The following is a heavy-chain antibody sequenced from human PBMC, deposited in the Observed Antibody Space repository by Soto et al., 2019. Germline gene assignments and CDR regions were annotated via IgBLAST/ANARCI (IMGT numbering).Heavy chain of an antibody. V-gene: IGHV4-4*02. CDR2: IYHSGST. J-gene: IGHJ5*02. CDR1: SGSISSSNW. Sequence: PSETLSLTCAVSSGSISSSNWWSWVRQPPGKGLEWIGEIYHSGSTNYNPSLKSRVTISVDKSKNQFSLKLSSVTAADTAVYYCAKAPSYCSGGSCYKGWFDPWGQGTLVTVSS. D-gene: IGHD2-15*01. CDR3: AKAPSYCSGGSCYKGWFDP.